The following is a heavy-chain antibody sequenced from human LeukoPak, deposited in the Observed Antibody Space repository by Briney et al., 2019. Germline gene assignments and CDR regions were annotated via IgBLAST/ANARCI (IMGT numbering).Heavy chain of an antibody. CDR1: GYTFTDYY. CDR2: ISPSSGGT. J-gene: IGHJ4*02. Sequence: ASVKVYCKSSGYTFTDYYLHWVRQAPGQGLEWMGWISPSSGGTNYPQTFQGRVTMTRDTSINTAYMELSRLRSDDTAVYYCVREYYRYDYWGQGTLVTVSS. D-gene: IGHD3-10*01. V-gene: IGHV1-2*02. CDR3: VREYYRYDY.